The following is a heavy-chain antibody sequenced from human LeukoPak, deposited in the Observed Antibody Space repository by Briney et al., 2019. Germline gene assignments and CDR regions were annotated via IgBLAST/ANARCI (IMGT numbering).Heavy chain of an antibody. D-gene: IGHD3-22*01. CDR3: ARGLSDYDSSGYYRPDVAFDI. V-gene: IGHV3-13*01. CDR1: GFTFSSYD. Sequence: GGSLRVSCAASGFTFSSYDMHWVRQATGKGMECVSAIGTAGDTYYPGSVKGRFTISRENAKNSLYLQMNSLRAGDTAVYYCARGLSDYDSSGYYRPDVAFDIWGQGTMVTVSS. CDR2: IGTAGDT. J-gene: IGHJ3*02.